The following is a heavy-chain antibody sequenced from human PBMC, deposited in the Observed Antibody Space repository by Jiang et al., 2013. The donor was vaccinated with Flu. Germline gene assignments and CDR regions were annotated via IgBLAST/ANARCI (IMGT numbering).Heavy chain of an antibody. CDR2: IVVGSGNT. D-gene: IGHD2-21*02. J-gene: IGHJ5*02. Sequence: SGAEVKKPGTSVKVSCKASGFTFTSSAVQWMRQARGQRLEWIGWIVVGSGNTNYAQKFQERVTITRDMSTSTAYMELSSLRSEDTAVYYCAAGAYCGDDCYVAHDWVDPWGQGTLVTVSS. V-gene: IGHV1-58*01. CDR3: AAGAYCGDDCYVAHDWVDP. CDR1: GFTFTSSA.